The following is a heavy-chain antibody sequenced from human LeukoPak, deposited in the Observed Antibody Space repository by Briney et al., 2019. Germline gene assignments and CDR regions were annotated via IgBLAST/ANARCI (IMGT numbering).Heavy chain of an antibody. J-gene: IGHJ3*02. CDR3: ASLYCGGDCYPWGAFDI. Sequence: ASVKVSCKASGYTFTIYGIGWVRQAPGQGLEWMGWISAYTGNTNYAQKFQGRVTMTTDTSTSTAYMELRSLRSDDTAVYYCASLYCGGDCYPWGAFDIWGQGTMVTVS. D-gene: IGHD2-21*02. CDR2: ISAYTGNT. V-gene: IGHV1-18*01. CDR1: GYTFTIYG.